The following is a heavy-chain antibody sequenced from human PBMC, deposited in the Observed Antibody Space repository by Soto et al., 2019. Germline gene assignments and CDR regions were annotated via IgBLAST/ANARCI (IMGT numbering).Heavy chain of an antibody. J-gene: IGHJ1*01. CDR3: ALQTSGWLDH. CDR1: GFSVSSNY. V-gene: IGHV3-66*04. CDR2: MYRDGNT. D-gene: IGHD6-19*01. Sequence: EVDLVESGGGLVQPGGSLRLSCSASGFSVSSNYMSWVRQAPGKGLECIAVMYRDGNTFYADSVKGRFAISRDNSKNTLSLLMKSLRAEDTAVYYCALQTSGWLDHWGLGTLVAVSS.